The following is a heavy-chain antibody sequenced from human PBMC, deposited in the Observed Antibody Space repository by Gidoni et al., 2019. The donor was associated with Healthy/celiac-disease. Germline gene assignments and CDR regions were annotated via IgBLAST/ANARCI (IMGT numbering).Heavy chain of an antibody. CDR1: GFTFSSYG. CDR3: AKLQSGYDWSF. CDR2: ISYDGSNK. V-gene: IGHV3-30*18. D-gene: IGHD5-12*01. Sequence: QVQLVESGGGVVQPGRSLRLSCAASGFTFSSYGMHWVRQAPGKGLEWVAVISYDGSNKYYADSVKGRFTISRDNSKNTLYLQMNSLRAEDTAVYYCAKLQSGYDWSFWGQGTLVTVSS. J-gene: IGHJ4*02.